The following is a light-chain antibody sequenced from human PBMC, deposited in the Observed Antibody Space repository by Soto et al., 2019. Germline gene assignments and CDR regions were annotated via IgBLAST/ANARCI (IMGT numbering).Light chain of an antibody. CDR3: SSYTSSNTRYV. V-gene: IGLV2-14*01. CDR2: DVS. J-gene: IGLJ1*01. CDR1: SSDVGGYNS. Sequence: QSALTQPASVSGSPGQSITISCTGTSSDVGGYNSVSWYQQHPGKAPKLMIYDVSGRASGVSYRFSGSKSGNTASLTISGLQAEDEADYYCSSYTSSNTRYVFGTGTKLTVL.